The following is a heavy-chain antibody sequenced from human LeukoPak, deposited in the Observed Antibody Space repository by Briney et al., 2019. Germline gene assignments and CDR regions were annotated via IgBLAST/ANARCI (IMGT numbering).Heavy chain of an antibody. V-gene: IGHV3-53*01. CDR3: ARGPVARFEI. Sequence: GGSLRLSCAASGFIVSSNYMSWVRRAPGRGLEWVSVIYSGGTTYYADSVKGRFTISRDNSNNTLYLQMNSLRAEDTAVYYCARGPVARFEIWGQGTMVTVSS. J-gene: IGHJ3*02. CDR1: GFIVSSNY. CDR2: IYSGGTT. D-gene: IGHD5-12*01.